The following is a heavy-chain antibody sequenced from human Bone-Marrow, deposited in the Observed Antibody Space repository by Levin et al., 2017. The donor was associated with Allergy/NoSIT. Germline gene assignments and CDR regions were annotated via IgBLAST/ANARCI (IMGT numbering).Heavy chain of an antibody. CDR2: IRTKANNYAT. CDR3: TKYDASGTPFDS. V-gene: IGHV3-73*01. D-gene: IGHD3-16*01. J-gene: IGHJ4*02. CDR1: GFTFSDSG. Sequence: PWGSLRLSCAASGFTFSDSGLHWVRQASGKGLEWVGRIRTKANNYATGYAASVKGRFTVSRDDSKNTAYLQMSSLRAEDTAMYYCTKYDASGTPFDSWGQGTLVTVSS.